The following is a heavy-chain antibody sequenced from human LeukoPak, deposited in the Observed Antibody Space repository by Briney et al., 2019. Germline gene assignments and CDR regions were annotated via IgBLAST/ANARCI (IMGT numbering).Heavy chain of an antibody. J-gene: IGHJ6*03. D-gene: IGHD7-27*01. CDR1: GGSISSYY. V-gene: IGHV4-59*01. CDR2: IYYSGST. CDR3: ARDRLGSTHYYYYMDV. Sequence: SETLSLTCTVSGGSISSYYWSWIRQPPGKGLEWIGYIYYSGSTNDNPSLKSRVTISVDTSKNQFSLTLSSVTAADTAVYYCARDRLGSTHYYYYMDVWGKGTTVTVSS.